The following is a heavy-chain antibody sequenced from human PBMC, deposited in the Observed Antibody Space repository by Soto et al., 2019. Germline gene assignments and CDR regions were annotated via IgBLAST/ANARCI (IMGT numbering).Heavy chain of an antibody. Sequence: EVQLLESGGGLVQPGGSRRLPGVASGFPLGSQAMGWSGKAPGRGLDWVSAISGRGGDTFYADPVRGRFTISRDNSKNTLYLQMNSLRAEDTAVYYCARDLTGDGYFFDYWGQGTLVTVSS. CDR2: ISGRGGDT. CDR1: GFPLGSQA. D-gene: IGHD3-9*01. CDR3: ARDLTGDGYFFDY. V-gene: IGHV3-23*01. J-gene: IGHJ4*02.